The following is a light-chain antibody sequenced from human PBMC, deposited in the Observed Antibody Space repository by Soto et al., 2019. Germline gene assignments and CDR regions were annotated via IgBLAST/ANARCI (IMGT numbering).Light chain of an antibody. CDR1: QSVSRNY. J-gene: IGKJ3*01. CDR2: GAS. CDR3: QQYATSARLT. Sequence: EIVLTQSPGTLSWSPGERATLSCRASQSVSRNYLAWYQQKPGQAPRLLIYGASSRANGIPDRFSGSGSGTEFTRTIDRLEPEDFAVYYCQQYATSARLTFGPGTIVDI. V-gene: IGKV3-20*01.